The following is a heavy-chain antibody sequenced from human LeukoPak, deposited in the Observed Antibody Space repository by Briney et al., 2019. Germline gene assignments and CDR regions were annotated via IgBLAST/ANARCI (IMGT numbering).Heavy chain of an antibody. CDR3: ARRGGGGSFVNWFDP. J-gene: IGHJ5*02. V-gene: IGHV4-59*08. Sequence: PSETLSLTCTVSGGSISSYYWSWIWQPPGKGLEWIGYIYYSGSTNYNPSLKSRVTISVDTSKNQFSLKLSSVTAADTAVYYCARRGGGGSFVNWFDPWGQGTLVTVSS. CDR1: GGSISSYY. D-gene: IGHD2-15*01. CDR2: IYYSGST.